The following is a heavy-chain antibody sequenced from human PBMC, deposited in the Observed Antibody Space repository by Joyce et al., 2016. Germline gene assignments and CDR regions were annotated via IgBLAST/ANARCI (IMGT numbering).Heavy chain of an antibody. CDR1: GGSISSGDHS. D-gene: IGHD2/OR15-2a*01. Sequence: QVQLQESGPGLVKPSQTLSLTCTVSGGSISSGDHSWGWVRHIPGKGLEWIGHISYNGSTYYNLSLKSRLIISVDTSENKFSLKLSSVTAADTAVYYCARENRDYYFDYWGQGTLVTVSS. J-gene: IGHJ4*02. V-gene: IGHV4-31*03. CDR2: ISYNGST. CDR3: ARENRDYYFDY.